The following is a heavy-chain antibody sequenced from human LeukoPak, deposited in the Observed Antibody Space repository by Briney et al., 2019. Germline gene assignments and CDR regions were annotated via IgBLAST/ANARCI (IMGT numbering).Heavy chain of an antibody. CDR1: GYTFGTHW. CDR2: INPSGDFR. J-gene: IGHJ4*02. D-gene: IGHD3-10*01. CDR3: AKDGFVPPPHTRRSGRPYYYDD. V-gene: IGHV1-46*01. Sequence: ASVKVSCKASGYTFGTHWMHWVRQAPGQGLEWMGIINPSGDFRSYAQKFQGRVTVTRDMSTRTVYMELSDLEPEDTAVYYCAKDGFVPPPHTRRSGRPYYYDDWGQGTLVTVSS.